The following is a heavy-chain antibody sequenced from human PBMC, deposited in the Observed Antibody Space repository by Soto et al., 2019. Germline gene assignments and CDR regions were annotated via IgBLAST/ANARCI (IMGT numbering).Heavy chain of an antibody. J-gene: IGHJ4*02. CDR3: TSGTSGSSVPLY. V-gene: IGHV3-53*04. D-gene: IGHD1-1*01. CDR2: IYTDDST. Sequence: APGKGLERLSVIYTDDSTYYADSVKGRFTISRHNSKNTLYLQMNSLRAEDKAVYYCTSGTSGSSVPLYLGQETLVTVCS.